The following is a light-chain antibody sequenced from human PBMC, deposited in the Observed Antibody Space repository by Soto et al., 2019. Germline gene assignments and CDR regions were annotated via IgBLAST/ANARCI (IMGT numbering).Light chain of an antibody. CDR3: SSYAGSSTFVL. CDR2: EDT. Sequence: QSALTQPASVSGSPGQSITISCTGTSSDVGSYNHVSWYQQHPGKAPKLMIYEDTKRPSGVSNRFSGSKSGNTSSLTISGLQAEDEADYSCSSYAGSSTFVLFGGGTKLTVL. V-gene: IGLV2-23*02. CDR1: SSDVGSYNH. J-gene: IGLJ2*01.